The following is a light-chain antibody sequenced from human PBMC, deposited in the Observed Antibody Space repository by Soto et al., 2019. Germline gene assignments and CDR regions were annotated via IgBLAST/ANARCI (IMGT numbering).Light chain of an antibody. Sequence: EVVLTRSPGSLSLSPGERATFSCRASQSISSSYLAWYQQKPGQAPRLLIYGSSNRATGIPDRFSGSGSGTDFSLTISRLEPEDFAVYYCQQYGGSPPITFGQGTRLEI. V-gene: IGKV3-20*01. J-gene: IGKJ5*01. CDR3: QQYGGSPPIT. CDR2: GSS. CDR1: QSISSSY.